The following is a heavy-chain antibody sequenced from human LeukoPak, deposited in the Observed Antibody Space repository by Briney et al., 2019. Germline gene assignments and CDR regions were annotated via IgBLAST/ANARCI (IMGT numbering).Heavy chain of an antibody. CDR3: AKDLDTAMNYYYGMDV. D-gene: IGHD5-18*01. CDR1: GFTFSSYG. CDR2: ISYDGSNK. V-gene: IGHV3-30*18. J-gene: IGHJ6*02. Sequence: PGGSLRLSCAASGFTFSSYGMHWVRQAPGKGLEGVAVISYDGSNKYYADSVKGRFTISRDNSKNTLYLQMNSLRAEDTAVYYCAKDLDTAMNYYYGMDVWGQGTTVTVSS.